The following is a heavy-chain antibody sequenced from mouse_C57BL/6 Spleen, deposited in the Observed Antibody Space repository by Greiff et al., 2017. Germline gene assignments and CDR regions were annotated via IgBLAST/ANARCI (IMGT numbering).Heavy chain of an antibody. D-gene: IGHD4-1*01. CDR3: ARGLGRTGFAC. Sequence: VQLQQSGAELARPGASVKLSCKASGYTFTSYGISWVKQRTGQGLEWIGEIYPRSGNTYYNEKFKGKATLTAYKSSSTAYMELRSLTSEDSAVYFCARGLGRTGFACWGPGTLVTVSA. CDR2: IYPRSGNT. V-gene: IGHV1-81*01. J-gene: IGHJ3*01. CDR1: GYTFTSYG.